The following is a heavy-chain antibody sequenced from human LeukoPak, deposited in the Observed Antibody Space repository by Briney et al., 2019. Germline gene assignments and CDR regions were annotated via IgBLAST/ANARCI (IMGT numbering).Heavy chain of an antibody. Sequence: SETLSLTCAVYGGSFSGYYWSWIRQPPGKGLEWIGEINHSGSTNYNPSLKSRVTISVDTSKNQFSLKLSSVTAADTAVYYCARGGKYQLLGPYYYYYYVDVWGKGTTVTVSS. J-gene: IGHJ6*03. CDR1: GGSFSGYY. D-gene: IGHD2-2*01. V-gene: IGHV4-34*01. CDR2: INHSGST. CDR3: ARGGKYQLLGPYYYYYYVDV.